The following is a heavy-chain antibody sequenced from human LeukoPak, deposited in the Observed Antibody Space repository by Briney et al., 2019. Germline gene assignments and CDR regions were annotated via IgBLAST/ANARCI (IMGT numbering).Heavy chain of an antibody. J-gene: IGHJ4*02. V-gene: IGHV3-23*01. CDR1: GFTFSSYS. CDR3: ARVPGSYYVDFDY. CDR2: ISGSGTDT. D-gene: IGHD3-10*01. Sequence: GGSLRLSCAASGFTFSSYSMNWVRQAPGKGLEWVSAISGSGTDTYHADSVKGRFTISRDNSKNTLYLQMDSLRAEDTAVYYCARVPGSYYVDFDYWGQGTLVTVSS.